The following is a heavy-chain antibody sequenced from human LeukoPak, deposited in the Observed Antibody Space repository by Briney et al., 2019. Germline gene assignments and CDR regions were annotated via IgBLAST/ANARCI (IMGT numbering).Heavy chain of an antibody. CDR3: ARAGFGELLSYFDY. D-gene: IGHD3-10*01. Sequence: VASVKASCKASGGTFSSYAISWVRQAPGQGLEWMGGIIPIFGTANYAQKFQGRVTITADESTSTAYMELSSLRSEDTAVYYCARAGFGELLSYFDYWGQGTLVTVSS. CDR1: GGTFSSYA. J-gene: IGHJ4*02. CDR2: IIPIFGTA. V-gene: IGHV1-69*13.